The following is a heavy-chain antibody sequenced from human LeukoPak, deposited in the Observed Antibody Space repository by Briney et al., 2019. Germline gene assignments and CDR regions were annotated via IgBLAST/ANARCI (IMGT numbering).Heavy chain of an antibody. Sequence: GGSLRLSCAASGFTFSSYGMHWVRQAPGKGLEWVAFIQFDGNNKYYADSVKGRFTISRDNSRNTLFLQMNSLRAEDTAVYYCARVKSVATIINYYMDVWGKGTTVTVSS. D-gene: IGHD5-12*01. V-gene: IGHV3-30*02. J-gene: IGHJ6*03. CDR3: ARVKSVATIINYYMDV. CDR2: IQFDGNNK. CDR1: GFTFSSYG.